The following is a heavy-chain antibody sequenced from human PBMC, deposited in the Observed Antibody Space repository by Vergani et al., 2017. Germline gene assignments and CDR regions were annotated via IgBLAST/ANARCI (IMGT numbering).Heavy chain of an antibody. Sequence: VQLVESGGGVVQPGRSLRLSCAASGFTFSSYAMSWVRQAPGKGLEWVSAISGSGGSTYYADSVKGRFTISRDNSKNTLYLQMNSLRAEDTAVYYCAKDPALFFDYGDYYYYYGMDVWGQGTTVTVSS. D-gene: IGHD4-17*01. V-gene: IGHV3-23*04. J-gene: IGHJ6*02. CDR3: AKDPALFFDYGDYYYYYGMDV. CDR1: GFTFSSYA. CDR2: ISGSGGST.